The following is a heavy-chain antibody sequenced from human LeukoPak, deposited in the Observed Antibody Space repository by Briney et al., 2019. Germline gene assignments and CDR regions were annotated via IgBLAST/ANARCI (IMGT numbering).Heavy chain of an antibody. CDR3: ARGGGSSWYYYMDV. D-gene: IGHD6-13*01. J-gene: IGHJ6*03. CDR1: GGSISSYY. Sequence: SETLSLTCTVSGGSISSYYWNWLRQPPGKGLEWVGYIYYSGSTNYNPSLKSRVTISVDTSTNQFSLKLSSVTAADTAVYYCARGGGSSWYYYMDVWGKGTTVTVSS. CDR2: IYYSGST. V-gene: IGHV4-59*01.